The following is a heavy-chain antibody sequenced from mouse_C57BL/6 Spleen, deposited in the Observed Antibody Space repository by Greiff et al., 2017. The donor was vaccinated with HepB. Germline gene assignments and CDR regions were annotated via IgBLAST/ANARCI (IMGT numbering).Heavy chain of an antibody. D-gene: IGHD2-5*01. CDR1: GYTFTSYW. CDR3: AIGLSAYYSNYDAMDY. V-gene: IGHV1-74*01. Sequence: VQLQQPGAELVKPGASVKVSCKASGYTFTSYWMHWVKQRPGQGLEWIGRIHPSDSATNYNQKFKGKATLTVDKSSSTAYMQLSSLTSEDSAVYYCAIGLSAYYSNYDAMDYWGQGTSVTVSS. J-gene: IGHJ4*01. CDR2: IHPSDSAT.